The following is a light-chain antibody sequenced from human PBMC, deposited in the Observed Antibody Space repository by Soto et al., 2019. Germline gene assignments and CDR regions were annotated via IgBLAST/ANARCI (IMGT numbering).Light chain of an antibody. CDR1: QDAGSW. Sequence: DIQMTQSPPYVSASVGDRVTISCRASQDAGSWLSWFHQKPGGAPYHLICHTSRKKSGVPPRFAGRGSGTEFTLTISSLQPEDFGTYYCQHADGLRALTFGGGTAVEI. V-gene: IGKV1-12*01. CDR2: HTS. J-gene: IGKJ4*01. CDR3: QHADGLRALT.